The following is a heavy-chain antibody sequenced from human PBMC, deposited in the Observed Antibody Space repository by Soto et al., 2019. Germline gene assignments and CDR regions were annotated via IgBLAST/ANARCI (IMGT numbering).Heavy chain of an antibody. CDR3: ARGPAVDVGPTYFDY. D-gene: IGHD1-26*01. CDR1: GGAISSYA. J-gene: IGHJ4*02. CDR2: IIPVSGTT. V-gene: IGHV1-69*01. Sequence: QVQLVQSGAEVKKPGSSVKVSCKAIGGAISSYAISWVRQAPGQGLEWMGGIIPVSGTTTYAQKFQARVTITADESTTTAYMELRSLRSEDTAVYYCARGPAVDVGPTYFDYWGQGTPVTVSP.